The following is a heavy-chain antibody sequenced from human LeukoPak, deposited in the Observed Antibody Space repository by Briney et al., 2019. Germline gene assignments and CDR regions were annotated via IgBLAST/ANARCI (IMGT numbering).Heavy chain of an antibody. V-gene: IGHV4-39*01. D-gene: IGHD2-2*01. CDR3: ARSVVVPAAMLDP. CDR2: IFYSGAA. J-gene: IGHJ5*02. Sequence: SETLSLTCIVSGGSISSSIYYWAWVRQPPGKGLEWIGSIFYSGAAHCNPSLKSRVTISVDTSNNQFSLMLSSVTAADTAVYYCARSVVVPAAMLDPWGQGTLVTVSS. CDR1: GGSISSSIYY.